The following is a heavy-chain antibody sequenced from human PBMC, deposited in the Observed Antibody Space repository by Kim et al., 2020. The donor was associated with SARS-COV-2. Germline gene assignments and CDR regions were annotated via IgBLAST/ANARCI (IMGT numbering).Heavy chain of an antibody. Sequence: SVKVSCKASGGTFSSYAISWGRQAPGQGLEWMGGSIPIFVTANYAQKFQGRVTITADESTSTAYMELSSLRSEDTAVYYCARDDVVVPAAFGRDYYYYGMDVWGQGTTVTVS. V-gene: IGHV1-69*13. D-gene: IGHD2-2*01. CDR2: SIPIFVTA. CDR3: ARDDVVVPAAFGRDYYYYGMDV. CDR1: GGTFSSYA. J-gene: IGHJ6*02.